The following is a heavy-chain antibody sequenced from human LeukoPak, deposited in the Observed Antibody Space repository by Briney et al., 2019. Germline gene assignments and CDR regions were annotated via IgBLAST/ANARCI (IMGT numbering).Heavy chain of an antibody. D-gene: IGHD3-10*01. V-gene: IGHV4-61*02. J-gene: IGHJ3*02. CDR1: GGSISSGSYY. CDR3: ARVTYYYGSGSHYAFDI. Sequence: SQTLSLTCTVSGGSISSGSYYWSWIRQPAGKGLEWIGRIYTSGSTNYNPSLKSRVTISVDKSKNKFSLKLSSVTAANTAVYYCARVTYYYGSGSHYAFDIWGQGTTVTVSS. CDR2: IYTSGST.